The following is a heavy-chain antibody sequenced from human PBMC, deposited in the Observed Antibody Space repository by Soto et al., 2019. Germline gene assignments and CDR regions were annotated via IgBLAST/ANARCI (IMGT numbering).Heavy chain of an antibody. V-gene: IGHV4-59*01. CDR3: ASLSEGGSQLGRDY. CDR1: GGSINTYY. CDR2: IHSSGIT. J-gene: IGHJ4*02. D-gene: IGHD6-6*01. Sequence: SETLSLTCTVSGGSINTYYWSWIRKPPGKGLEWIGYIHSSGITNYNPSLKSRVTISVDTSKNQFSLKLSSVTAADTAVYYCASLSEGGSQLGRDYWGQGSLVTVSS.